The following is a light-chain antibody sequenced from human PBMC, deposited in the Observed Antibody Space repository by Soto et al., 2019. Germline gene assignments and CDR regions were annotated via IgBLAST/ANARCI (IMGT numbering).Light chain of an antibody. Sequence: QSALTQSRSVSGSPGQSVTISCTGTSSDVGGCNCVSWYQQYPGKAPKLIIYDVSQRPSGVPDRFSGSKSGNTASLTISGLQAEDEADYYCFSLAGSPYVFGTGTKLTVL. CDR2: DVS. CDR3: FSLAGSPYV. V-gene: IGLV2-11*01. J-gene: IGLJ1*01. CDR1: SSDVGGCNC.